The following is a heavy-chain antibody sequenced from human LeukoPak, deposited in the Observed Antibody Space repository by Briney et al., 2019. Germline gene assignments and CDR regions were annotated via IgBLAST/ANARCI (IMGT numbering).Heavy chain of an antibody. CDR2: IRSKAYGGTT. V-gene: IGHV3-49*04. CDR1: GFTFGGYA. D-gene: IGHD3-22*01. Sequence: GGSLRLSCTTSGFTFGGYAMSWVRQAPGKGLEWVGFIRSKAYGGTTEYAASVKGRFTISRDDSKSIAYLQMNSLKTEDTAVYYCQTYYYDSSGYYYIDQGGQGTLVTVSS. CDR3: QTYYYDSSGYYYIDQ. J-gene: IGHJ4*02.